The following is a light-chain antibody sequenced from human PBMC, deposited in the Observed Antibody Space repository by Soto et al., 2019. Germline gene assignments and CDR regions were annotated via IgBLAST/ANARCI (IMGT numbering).Light chain of an antibody. CDR2: GNS. V-gene: IGLV1-40*01. J-gene: IGLJ2*01. CDR3: QSYDSSLSRV. CDR1: SSNIGAGYD. Sequence: QSVLTQPPSVSGAPGQRVTISCTRSSSNIGAGYDVHWYQQLPGTAPKLLIYGNSNRPSGVPDRFSGSKSGTSASLAITGLQAEDEADYYCQSYDSSLSRVFGGGTKLTGL.